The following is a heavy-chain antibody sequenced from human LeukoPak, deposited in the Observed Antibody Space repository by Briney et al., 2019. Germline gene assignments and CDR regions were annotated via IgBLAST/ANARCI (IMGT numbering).Heavy chain of an antibody. J-gene: IGHJ3*02. CDR3: ARTVSRAGLPLWRQAFDI. D-gene: IGHD3-3*01. V-gene: IGHV4-34*01. Sequence: SETLSLTCAVYGGSFSGYYWSWIRQLPGKGLEWIGEINHSGSTNYNPSLKSRVTISVDTSKNQFSLKLSSVTAADTAVYYCARTVSRAGLPLWRQAFDIWGQGTMVTVSS. CDR2: INHSGST. CDR1: GGSFSGYY.